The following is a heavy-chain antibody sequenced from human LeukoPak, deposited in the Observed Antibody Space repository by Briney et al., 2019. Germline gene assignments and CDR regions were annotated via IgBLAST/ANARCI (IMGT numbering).Heavy chain of an antibody. J-gene: IGHJ4*02. CDR3: ARRPGSRVAGFDY. Sequence: SETLSLTCTVSGGSISSYYWSWIRQPPGKGLEWIGYIYYSGSTNYNPSLKSRVTISVDTSKNQFSLRLSSVTAADTAVYYCARRPGSRVAGFDYWGQGTLVTVSS. CDR1: GGSISSYY. CDR2: IYYSGST. V-gene: IGHV4-59*08. D-gene: IGHD1-26*01.